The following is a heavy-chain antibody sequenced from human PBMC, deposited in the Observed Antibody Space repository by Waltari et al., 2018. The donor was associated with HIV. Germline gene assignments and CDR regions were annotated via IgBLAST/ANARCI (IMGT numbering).Heavy chain of an antibody. CDR3: VKDTGTVTPFYFDY. CDR1: GFRFDDYA. J-gene: IGHJ4*02. V-gene: IGHV3-9*01. CDR2: IRWNSGSV. Sequence: EVQLVESGGGLVQPGRSLRLSCAASGFRFDDYAIHWVRQAPGKGLEWVSGIRWNSGSVGYVESVKGRFTISRDNAKNSLYLQMNSLRTEDTALYYCVKDTGTVTPFYFDYWGRGAPVTVTS. D-gene: IGHD6-13*01.